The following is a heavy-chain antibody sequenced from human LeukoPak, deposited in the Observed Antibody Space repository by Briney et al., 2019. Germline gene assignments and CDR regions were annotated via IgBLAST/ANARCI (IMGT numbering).Heavy chain of an antibody. D-gene: IGHD3-22*01. CDR1: GGSISTCY. V-gene: IGHV4-59*01. CDR3: ARAPDYDSSGQDAFDI. J-gene: IGHJ3*02. CDR2: VYYSGST. Sequence: SETLSLTCTVSGGSISTCYWSWIRQPPGGGLEWVGYVYYSGSTYYNPSLKGRVTISLDTPKTQFSLRLSSVTAADTAVYYCARAPDYDSSGQDAFDIWGPGTLLTVSS.